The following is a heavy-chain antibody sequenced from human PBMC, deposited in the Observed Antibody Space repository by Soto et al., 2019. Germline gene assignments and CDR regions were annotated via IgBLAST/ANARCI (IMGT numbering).Heavy chain of an antibody. CDR1: GGSFSGHY. D-gene: IGHD2-15*01. Sequence: SDTLSLTCAVYGGSFSGHYWSWIRQPPGKGLEWIGEINHSGGTRYNPSLKSRVTISEDTSKSQFSLKLTSVTAADTAVYYCARSCWPKNFDYWGQGPMATVAS. V-gene: IGHV4-34*01. J-gene: IGHJ4*02. CDR2: INHSGGT. CDR3: ARSCWPKNFDY.